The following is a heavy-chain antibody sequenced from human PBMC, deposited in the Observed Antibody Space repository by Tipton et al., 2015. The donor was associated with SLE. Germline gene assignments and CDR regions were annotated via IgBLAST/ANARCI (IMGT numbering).Heavy chain of an antibody. Sequence: TLSLTCAVSGGSISSGGYSWSWIRQPPGKGLEWIGYIYHSGSTYYNPSLKSRVTISVDTSKNQFSLKLSSVTAADTAVYFCARGKRHFSRLFQLHWFDSWGQGTLVTVSS. CDR1: GGSISSGGYS. CDR2: IYHSGST. CDR3: ARGKRHFSRLFQLHWFDS. D-gene: IGHD5-24*01. J-gene: IGHJ5*01. V-gene: IGHV4-30-2*01.